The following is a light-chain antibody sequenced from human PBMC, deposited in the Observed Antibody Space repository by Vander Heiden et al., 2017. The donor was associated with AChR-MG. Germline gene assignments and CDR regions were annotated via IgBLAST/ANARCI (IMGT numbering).Light chain of an antibody. CDR3: RQHNSYPRT. V-gene: IGKV1-17*01. Sequence: DIQMTQSPSSRSASVGDRVTITCRASQGIRTDLGWYQQKPGKAPKRLIYAASSLQSGVPSRFSGSGSGTEFTLTISSLQPEDFATYYCRQHNSYPRTFGQGTKVEIK. CDR1: QGIRTD. CDR2: AAS. J-gene: IGKJ1*01.